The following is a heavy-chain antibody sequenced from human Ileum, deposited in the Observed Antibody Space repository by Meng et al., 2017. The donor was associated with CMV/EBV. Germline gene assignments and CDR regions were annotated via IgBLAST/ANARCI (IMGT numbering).Heavy chain of an antibody. CDR2: INSDGSST. Sequence: CAASGFTFSSYWMHWVRQAPGKGLVWVSRINSDGSSTSYADSVKGRFSISRDNAKNMLYLQMNSLRPEDTAVYYCARGGGGLNWFDPWGQGILVTVSS. J-gene: IGHJ5*02. V-gene: IGHV3-74*01. CDR3: ARGGGGLNWFDP. CDR1: GFTFSSYW. D-gene: IGHD2-15*01.